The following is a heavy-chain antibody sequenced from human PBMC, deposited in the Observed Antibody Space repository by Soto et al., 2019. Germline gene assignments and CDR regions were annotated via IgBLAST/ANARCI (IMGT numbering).Heavy chain of an antibody. CDR2: INPSGGST. J-gene: IGHJ6*02. V-gene: IGHV1-46*01. CDR1: GYTFTSYY. Sequence: ASVKVSCKASGYTFTSYYMHWVRQAPGQGLEWMGIINPSGGSTSYAQKFQGRVTMTRDMSTSTVYMELSSLRSEDTAVYYCARSHFPSNYYYDSSGSQGDYYYGMDVWGQGTTVTVSS. D-gene: IGHD3-22*01. CDR3: ARSHFPSNYYYDSSGSQGDYYYGMDV.